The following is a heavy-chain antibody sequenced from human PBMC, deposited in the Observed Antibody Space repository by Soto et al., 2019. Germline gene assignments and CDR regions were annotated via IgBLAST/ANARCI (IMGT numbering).Heavy chain of an antibody. CDR3: ARTDEQDYDFWSGYTFDY. V-gene: IGHV1-69*02. D-gene: IGHD3-3*01. CDR1: GGTFSSYT. Sequence: QVQLVQSGAEVQKPGSSVKVSCKASGGTFSSYTISWVRQAPGQGLEWMGRIIPILGIANYAQKFQGRVTITADKSTSTAYMELSSVRSDDTAVYYCARTDEQDYDFWSGYTFDYWGQGTLVTASS. CDR2: IIPILGIA. J-gene: IGHJ4*02.